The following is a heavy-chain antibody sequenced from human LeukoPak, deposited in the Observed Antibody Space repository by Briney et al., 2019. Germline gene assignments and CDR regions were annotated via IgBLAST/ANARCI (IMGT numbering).Heavy chain of an antibody. CDR3: SLRAFWFDP. D-gene: IGHD2-21*02. CDR1: GFTFSSYD. V-gene: IGHV3-23*01. Sequence: GGSLRLSCAASGFTFSSYDMSWVRQAPGKGLEWISAISGSGGSTYYADSVKGRFTISRDNSKNTLFLQMNSLRAEDTAVYYCSLRAFWFDPWGQGTLVSVSS. CDR2: ISGSGGST. J-gene: IGHJ5*02.